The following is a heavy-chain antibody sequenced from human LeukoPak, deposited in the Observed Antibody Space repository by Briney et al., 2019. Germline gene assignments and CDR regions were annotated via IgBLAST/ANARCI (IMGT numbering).Heavy chain of an antibody. V-gene: IGHV4-39*01. CDR3: ARHERPRSGGSSVDY. J-gene: IGHJ4*02. CDR2: IYYSGST. CDR1: GGSISSSSYY. D-gene: IGHD2-15*01. Sequence: KPSVTLSLTCTVSGGSISSSSYYWGWIRQPPGKGLEWIGSIYYSGSTYYNPSLKSRVTISVDTSKNQFSLKLSSVTAADTAVYYCARHERPRSGGSSVDYWGQGTLVTVSS.